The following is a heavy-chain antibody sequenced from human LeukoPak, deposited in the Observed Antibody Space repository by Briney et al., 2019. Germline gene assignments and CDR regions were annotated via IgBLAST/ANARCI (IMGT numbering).Heavy chain of an antibody. D-gene: IGHD2-2*01. CDR1: GFTFDDYA. V-gene: IGHV3-9*03. J-gene: IGHJ4*02. CDR3: AKGYCSSTSCYPFDY. Sequence: GGSLRLSCAASGFTFDDYAMRWVRQAPGKGLEWVSGISWNSGSIGYADSVKGRFTISRDNAKNSLYLQMNSLRAEDMALYYCAKGYCSSTSCYPFDYWGQGTLVTVSS. CDR2: ISWNSGSI.